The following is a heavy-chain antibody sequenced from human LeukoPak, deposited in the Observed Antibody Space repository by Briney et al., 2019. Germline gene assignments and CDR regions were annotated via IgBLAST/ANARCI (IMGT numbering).Heavy chain of an antibody. D-gene: IGHD5-18*01. CDR1: GFTFSSYA. CDR2: ISYDGSNK. Sequence: PGGSLRLSCAASGFTFSSYAMHWVRQAPGKGLEWVAVISYDGSNKYYADSVKGRLTISRDNSKNTLYLQMNSLRAEDTAVYYCARDRAAMGIFDYWGQGTLVTVSS. CDR3: ARDRAAMGIFDY. J-gene: IGHJ4*02. V-gene: IGHV3-30*04.